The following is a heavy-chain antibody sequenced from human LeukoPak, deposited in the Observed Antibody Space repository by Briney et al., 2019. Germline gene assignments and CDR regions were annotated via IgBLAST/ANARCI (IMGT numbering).Heavy chain of an antibody. CDR1: GLTFNSYA. CDR2: ISSSSNTI. V-gene: IGHV3-48*01. Sequence: PGGSLRLSCAASGLTFNSYAMNWVRQAPGKGLEWVSYISSSSNTIYYADSVKGRFTISRDNAKNSLYLETHSLRAEDSAVYYCAPGYCTSSSCSHYFEHWGQGTLVTVSS. D-gene: IGHD2-2*01. CDR3: APGYCTSSSCSHYFEH. J-gene: IGHJ4*02.